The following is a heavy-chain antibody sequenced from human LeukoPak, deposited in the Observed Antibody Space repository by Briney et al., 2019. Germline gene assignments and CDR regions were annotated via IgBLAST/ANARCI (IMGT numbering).Heavy chain of an antibody. Sequence: PSETLSLTCSVSGASIGSHYWSWIRQFPGKELEWIGYMSYSGTTNYNPSLMSRITISVDTAKNQLSLDLSSVTAADTAVYYCARHDKYASSSPFEYWGQGTLVTVSS. V-gene: IGHV4-59*08. CDR1: GASIGSHY. D-gene: IGHD2-2*01. CDR2: MSYSGTT. J-gene: IGHJ4*02. CDR3: ARHDKYASSSPFEY.